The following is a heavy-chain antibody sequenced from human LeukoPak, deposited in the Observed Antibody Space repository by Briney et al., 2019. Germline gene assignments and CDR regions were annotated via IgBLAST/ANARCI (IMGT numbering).Heavy chain of an antibody. CDR2: ISYDGSNK. D-gene: IGHD3-10*01. CDR1: GFTFSSYA. J-gene: IGHJ4*02. V-gene: IGHV3-30-3*01. Sequence: GGSLRLSCAASGFTFSSYAMHWVRQAPGKGLEWVAVISYDGSNKYYADSVKGRFTISRDNSKNTLYLQMSSLRAEDTAVYYCARPRVWGVRGVIDYWGQGTLVTVSS. CDR3: ARPRVWGVRGVIDY.